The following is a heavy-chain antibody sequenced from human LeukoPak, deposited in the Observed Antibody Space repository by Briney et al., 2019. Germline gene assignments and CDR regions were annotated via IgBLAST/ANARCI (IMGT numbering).Heavy chain of an antibody. Sequence: GGSLRLSCAASGFTFSSYGMHWVRQAPGKGLEWVVFIRYDGSNKYYADSVKGRFTISRDNSKNTLYLQMNSLRAEDTAVYYCAKGRLFYDFWSGTLFDPWGQGTLVTVSS. CDR2: IRYDGSNK. J-gene: IGHJ5*02. D-gene: IGHD3-3*01. V-gene: IGHV3-30*02. CDR1: GFTFSSYG. CDR3: AKGRLFYDFWSGTLFDP.